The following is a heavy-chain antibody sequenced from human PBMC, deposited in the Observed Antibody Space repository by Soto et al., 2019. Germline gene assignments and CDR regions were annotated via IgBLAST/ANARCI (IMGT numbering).Heavy chain of an antibody. J-gene: IGHJ6*03. V-gene: IGHV1-8*01. CDR3: ARVETYYYYMDV. CDR1: VYTFTRYD. CDR2: MNPNSGNT. Sequence: ASVKVSCKSSVYTFTRYDINWVRQATGQGLEWMGWMNPNSGNTGYAQKFQGRVTMTRNTSIRTAYMELSSLRSEDTAVYYCARVETYYYYMDVWGKGTTVTVSS.